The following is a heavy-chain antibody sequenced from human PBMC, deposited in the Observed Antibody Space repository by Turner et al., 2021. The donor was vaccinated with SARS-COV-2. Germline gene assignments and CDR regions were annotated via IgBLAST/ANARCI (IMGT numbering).Heavy chain of an antibody. Sequence: EVQLVESGGGLVKPGGALRLSRAASGFTFSSYSMNWVRQAPGKGLEWVSSISSRISYIYYADSVKGRFTISRDNAKNSLYLQMNSLRAEDTAVYYCARDYYDFWSGKSFKHASFDYWGQGTLVTVSS. CDR3: ARDYYDFWSGKSFKHASFDY. D-gene: IGHD3-3*01. V-gene: IGHV3-21*01. J-gene: IGHJ4*02. CDR1: GFTFSSYS. CDR2: ISSRISYI.